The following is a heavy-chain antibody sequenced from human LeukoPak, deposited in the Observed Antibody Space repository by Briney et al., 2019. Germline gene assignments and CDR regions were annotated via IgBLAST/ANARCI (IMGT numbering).Heavy chain of an antibody. V-gene: IGHV4-59*01. Sequence: GSLRLSCAASGFTFSSYAMSWVRQPPGKGLEWIGYIYYSGGTDYNPSLKGRVTMSIDTSKKQFSLELISVTAADTAVYYCARGAWDTAQREPFDYWGQGILVTVSS. CDR1: GFTFSSYA. J-gene: IGHJ4*02. CDR3: ARGAWDTAQREPFDY. D-gene: IGHD5-18*01. CDR2: IYYSGGT.